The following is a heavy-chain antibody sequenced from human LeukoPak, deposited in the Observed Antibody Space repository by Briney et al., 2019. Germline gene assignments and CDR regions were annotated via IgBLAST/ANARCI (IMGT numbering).Heavy chain of an antibody. J-gene: IGHJ6*03. D-gene: IGHD5-12*01. CDR1: GGTFNSYG. V-gene: IGHV1-69*10. CDR3: GRGARPPHYYYYMDV. Sequence: SVKVSCKASGGTFNSYGIIWVRQAPGQGLEWMGGIIPILGTANYAQKFRGRVTITADKSTSTAYMELSSLRSEDTAVYYCGRGARPPHYYYYMDVWGKGTTVTVSS. CDR2: IIPILGTA.